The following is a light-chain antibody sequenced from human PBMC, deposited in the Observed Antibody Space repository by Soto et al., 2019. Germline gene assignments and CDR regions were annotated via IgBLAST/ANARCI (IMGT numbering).Light chain of an antibody. CDR1: QDISNY. CDR2: EAS. J-gene: IGKJ5*01. CDR3: QQYDNLPIT. Sequence: DIPMTQSPSSLSAYVGDRVTITCQATQDISNYLNWYQQKPGQAPKLLIYEASNLATGVPSRFSGSGSGTDFTFTSSSLQHEDIATYYCQQYDNLPITFGQGTRL. V-gene: IGKV1-33*01.